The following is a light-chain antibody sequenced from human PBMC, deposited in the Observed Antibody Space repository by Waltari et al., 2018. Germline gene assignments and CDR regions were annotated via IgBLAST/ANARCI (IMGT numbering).Light chain of an antibody. CDR1: RSNIGNNY. J-gene: IGLJ3*02. V-gene: IGLV1-47*01. CDR3: AAWDDSLSGRV. Sequence: QSVLTQPPSASGTPGQRVTISCSGSRSNIGNNYVYWYQPLPGTAPKLLIYRNNQRPSGVPDRLSGSKSGTSASLAISGLRSEDEADYCCAAWDDSLSGRVFGGGTKVTVL. CDR2: RNN.